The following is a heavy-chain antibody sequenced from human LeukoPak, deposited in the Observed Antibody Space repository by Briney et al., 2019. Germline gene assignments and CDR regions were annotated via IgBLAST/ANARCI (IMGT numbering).Heavy chain of an antibody. J-gene: IGHJ4*02. D-gene: IGHD3-10*01. CDR1: GFTVSSNY. CDR3: ASGGLGARKYYSDPFHY. CDR2: IYSAGST. V-gene: IGHV3-53*01. Sequence: GSLRLSCAASGFTVSSNYMSWVRQAPGKGLEWVSIIYSAGSTYYADSVRGRFTISRDSSKNTVCLQMNSLSAEDTAVYYCASGGLGARKYYSDPFHYWGQGTLVTVSS.